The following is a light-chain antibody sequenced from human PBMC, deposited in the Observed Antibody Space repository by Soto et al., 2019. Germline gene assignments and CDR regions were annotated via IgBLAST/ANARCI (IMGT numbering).Light chain of an antibody. CDR1: QDIRNI. CDR2: AAS. CDR3: LQYYNFSWT. J-gene: IGKJ1*01. Sequence: AIQMIQSPSSLSASVGDRVAISCRASQDIRNILAWYQQKPGEAPKLLIFAASNLQSGVPSRFSGSGSVTDFTLAITGLQPEDFATYYCLQYYNFSWTFGQGTKVDIK. V-gene: IGKV1-6*01.